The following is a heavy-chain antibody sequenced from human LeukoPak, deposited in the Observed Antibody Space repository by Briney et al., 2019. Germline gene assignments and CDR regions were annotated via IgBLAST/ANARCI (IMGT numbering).Heavy chain of an antibody. V-gene: IGHV1-18*01. CDR2: ISAHNGNT. Sequence: ASVKVSCKASGYTFTSYGISWVRQAPEQGLEWMGWISAHNGNTNYAQKLQGRVTMTTDTSTSTAYMELRSLRSDDTAVYYCARDRRIAVAGTIMSYWGQGTLVTVSS. CDR1: GYTFTSYG. D-gene: IGHD6-19*01. CDR3: ARDRRIAVAGTIMSY. J-gene: IGHJ4*02.